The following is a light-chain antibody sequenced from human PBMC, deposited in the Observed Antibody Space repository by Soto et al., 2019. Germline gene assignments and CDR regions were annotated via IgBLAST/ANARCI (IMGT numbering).Light chain of an antibody. CDR2: GVS. J-gene: IGLJ3*02. CDR3: SSYTTSNTWV. CDR1: SNEVGAFNY. Sequence: QSVLTQPASVSGSPGQSITISCTGSSNEVGAFNYVSWYRHSPGEAPKVLIRGVSIRPSGVSIRFSASKSANTASLTISGLQAEDEALYYCSSYTTSNTWVFGGGTKLTVL. V-gene: IGLV2-14*03.